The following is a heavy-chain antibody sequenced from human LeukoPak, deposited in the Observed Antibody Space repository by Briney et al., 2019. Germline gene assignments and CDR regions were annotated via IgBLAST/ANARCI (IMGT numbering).Heavy chain of an antibody. J-gene: IGHJ4*02. CDR2: IHDSGST. CDR1: GGSISTRYYY. V-gene: IGHV4-39*01. CDR3: ASLYFYGSGSFPNY. Sequence: SETLSLTCAVSGGSISTRYYYWGWIRQPPGKGLEWIGTIHDSGSTCYSPSLKSQVTISVYTSNNQFSLKLSSVTAGDTAVYYCASLYFYGSGSFPNYWGQGILVTVST. D-gene: IGHD3-10*01.